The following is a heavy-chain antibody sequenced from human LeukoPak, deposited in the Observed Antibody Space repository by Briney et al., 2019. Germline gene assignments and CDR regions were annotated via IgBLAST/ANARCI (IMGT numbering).Heavy chain of an antibody. CDR3: ARDRYSYGIDAFDI. CDR2: INAGNGNT. J-gene: IGHJ3*02. D-gene: IGHD5-18*01. CDR1: GYSFIRYA. V-gene: IGHV1-3*01. Sequence: HGASVKVSCKASGYSFIRYALHWVRQAPGQRPEWMGWINAGNGNTKYSQKFQGRVTITRDTSASTAYMELSSLRSEDTAVYYCARDRYSYGIDAFDIWGQGTMVTVSS.